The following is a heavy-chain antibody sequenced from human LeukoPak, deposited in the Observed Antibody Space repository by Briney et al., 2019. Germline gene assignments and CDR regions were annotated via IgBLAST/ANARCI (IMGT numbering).Heavy chain of an antibody. Sequence: PGGSLRLSCAASGFTFSSYSMNWVRQAPGKGLEWVSSISSSSSYIYYADSVKGRFTISRDNAKNSLYLQMNSLRAEDTAVYYCARERAWFGENDAFDIWGRGTMVTVSS. CDR1: GFTFSSYS. J-gene: IGHJ3*02. CDR3: ARERAWFGENDAFDI. CDR2: ISSSSSYI. V-gene: IGHV3-21*01. D-gene: IGHD3-10*01.